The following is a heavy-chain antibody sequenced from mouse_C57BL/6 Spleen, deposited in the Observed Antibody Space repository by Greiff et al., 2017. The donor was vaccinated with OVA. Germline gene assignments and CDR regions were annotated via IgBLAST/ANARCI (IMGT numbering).Heavy chain of an antibody. D-gene: IGHD1-1*01. CDR2: IDPSDSYT. CDR3: ARSDGSSLFAY. Sequence: VQLQQSGAELVMPGASVKLSCKASGYTFTSYWMHWVKQRPGQGLEWIGEIDPSDSYTNYNQKFKGKSTLTVDKSSSTAYMQLSSLTSEDSAVYYCARSDGSSLFAYWGQGTLVTVSA. V-gene: IGHV1-69*01. CDR1: GYTFTSYW. J-gene: IGHJ3*01.